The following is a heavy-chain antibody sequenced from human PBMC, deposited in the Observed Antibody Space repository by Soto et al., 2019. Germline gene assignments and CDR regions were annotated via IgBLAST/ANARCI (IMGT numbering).Heavy chain of an antibody. V-gene: IGHV3-15*01. Sequence: GGSLRLSCAASGFTFINAWMSWVRQAPGKGLEWVGRIKSKTDGGTTDYAAPVKGRFTISRDDSKNTLYLQMNSLKIEDTAVYYCTTDDVAVANAEIDYWGQGTLVTVS. CDR1: GFTFINAW. CDR3: TTDDVAVANAEIDY. J-gene: IGHJ4*02. CDR2: IKSKTDGGTT. D-gene: IGHD6-19*01.